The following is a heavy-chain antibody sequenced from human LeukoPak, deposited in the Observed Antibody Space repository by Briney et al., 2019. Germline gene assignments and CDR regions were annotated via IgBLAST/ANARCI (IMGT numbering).Heavy chain of an antibody. CDR3: ARDLGYSSSEYYFDY. D-gene: IGHD6-6*01. V-gene: IGHV1-2*02. CDR2: INPNSGGT. Sequence: AASVKVPCKASGYTFTGYYMHWVRLAPGQGLEWMGWINPNSGGTNYAQKFQGRVTMTRDTSISTAYMELSRLRSDDTAVYYCARDLGYSSSEYYFDYWGQGTLVTVSS. CDR1: GYTFTGYY. J-gene: IGHJ4*02.